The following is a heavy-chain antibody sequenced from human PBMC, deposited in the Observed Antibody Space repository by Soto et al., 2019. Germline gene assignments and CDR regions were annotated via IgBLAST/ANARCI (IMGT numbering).Heavy chain of an antibody. CDR1: GGSISSYY. CDR3: ARVRVNSSVCNLTDY. Sequence: SETLSLTCTVSGGSISSYYWSWIRQPPGKGLEWIGYIYYSGSTNYNPSLKSRVTISVDTSKNQFSLKLSSVTAADTAVYYCARVRVNSSVCNLTDYWGQCTLVTLSS. J-gene: IGHJ4*02. D-gene: IGHD3-22*01. CDR2: IYYSGST. V-gene: IGHV4-59*01.